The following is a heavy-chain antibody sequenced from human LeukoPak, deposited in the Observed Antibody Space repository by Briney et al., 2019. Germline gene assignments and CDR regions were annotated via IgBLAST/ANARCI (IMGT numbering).Heavy chain of an antibody. D-gene: IGHD2-2*01. CDR2: IHGSGGYT. V-gene: IGHV3-23*01. CDR3: AKRTSGAIDY. J-gene: IGHJ4*02. CDR1: GFTFSSYA. Sequence: GSLRLSCAASGFTFSSYAMSWVRQAPGKGLEWVSSIHGSGGYTYYADSVKGRFTVSRDNSKNTLYLQMNSLRAEDTAIYYCAKRTSGAIDYWGQGTLITVSS.